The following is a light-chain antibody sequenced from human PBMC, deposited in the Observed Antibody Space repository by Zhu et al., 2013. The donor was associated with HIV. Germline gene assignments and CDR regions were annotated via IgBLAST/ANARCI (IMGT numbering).Light chain of an antibody. V-gene: IGKV4-1*01. Sequence: DILMTQSPESLAVSLGERATINCKSSQSLLYSSNNRNYLAWYQQKPGQPPKLLIYWASTRESGVPDRFTGSGSGTDFTLTISSLQAEDVAVYYCQQYYSSPLTFGPRDQSGYQT. J-gene: IGKJ3*01. CDR1: QSLLYSSNNRNY. CDR2: WAS. CDR3: QQYYSSPLT.